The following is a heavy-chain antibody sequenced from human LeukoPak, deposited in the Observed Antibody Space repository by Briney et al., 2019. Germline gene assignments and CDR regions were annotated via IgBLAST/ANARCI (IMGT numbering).Heavy chain of an antibody. Sequence: SETLSLTCTVSGGSISSYYWSWIRQPPGKGLEWIGEINHSGSTNYNPSLKSRVTISVDTSKNQFSLKLSSVTAADTAVYYCARAAIVVVPSIDYWGQGTLVTVSS. CDR2: INHSGST. D-gene: IGHD2-2*01. CDR3: ARAAIVVVPSIDY. CDR1: GGSISSYY. V-gene: IGHV4-34*01. J-gene: IGHJ4*02.